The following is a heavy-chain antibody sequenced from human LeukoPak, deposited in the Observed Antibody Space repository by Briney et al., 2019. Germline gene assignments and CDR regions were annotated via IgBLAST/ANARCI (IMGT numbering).Heavy chain of an antibody. CDR1: GGSISSYY. J-gene: IGHJ5*02. V-gene: IGHV4-59*08. CDR3: ARWYRALTGTNWSDP. CDR2: IYYSGST. Sequence: SETLSLTCTVSGGSISSYYWSWIRQPPGKGLEWIGYIYYSGSTNYNPSLKSRVTISVDTSKNQFSLKLSSVTAADTAVYYCARWYRALTGTNWSDPWGQGTLVTVSS. D-gene: IGHD3-9*01.